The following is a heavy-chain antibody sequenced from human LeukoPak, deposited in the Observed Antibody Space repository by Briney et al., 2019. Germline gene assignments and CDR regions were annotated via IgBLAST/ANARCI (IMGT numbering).Heavy chain of an antibody. CDR3: ARDTQGSFKFDY. V-gene: IGHV3-66*01. CDR2: VYSGGST. Sequence: QPGGSLGLSCAASGFTVSSNYMSWVRQAPGEGRGWVSVVYSGGSTYYADSVKGRFTISRDNSKNTLYLQMNSLRAEDTAVYYCARDTQGSFKFDYWGQGTLVTVSS. J-gene: IGHJ4*02. CDR1: GFTVSSNY.